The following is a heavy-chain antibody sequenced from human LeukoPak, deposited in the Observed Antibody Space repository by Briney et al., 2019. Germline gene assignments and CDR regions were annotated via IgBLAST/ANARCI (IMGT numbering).Heavy chain of an antibody. CDR2: IKSDGST. J-gene: IGHJ1*01. CDR1: GFTFSPYW. Sequence: GGSLRLSCAASGFTFSPYWMHWVRRAPGKGLVWVSRIKSDGSTNYADSVKGRFTISRDNTKNTVSLQMNSLRAEDTGVYFCARAPSEIGGYYPEYFRHWGQGTLVTVSS. V-gene: IGHV3-74*01. D-gene: IGHD3-22*01. CDR3: ARAPSEIGGYYPEYFRH.